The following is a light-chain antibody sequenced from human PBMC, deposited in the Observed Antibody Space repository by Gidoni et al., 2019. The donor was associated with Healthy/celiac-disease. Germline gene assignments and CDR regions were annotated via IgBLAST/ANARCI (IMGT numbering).Light chain of an antibody. CDR2: DAA. CDR1: QSVSSY. J-gene: IGKJ4*01. Sequence: EIVLTQSPATLSLSLGEKATLSCMASQSVSSYLAWYQQKPGQAPRLLIYDAANRATGIPARFSGSGSGTDFTLTISSLEPEDFEVYYCQQRSNWPPGLTFXGXTKVEIK. V-gene: IGKV3-11*01. CDR3: QQRSNWPPGLT.